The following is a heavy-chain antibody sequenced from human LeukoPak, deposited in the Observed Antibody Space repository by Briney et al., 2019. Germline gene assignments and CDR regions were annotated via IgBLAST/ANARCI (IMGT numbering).Heavy chain of an antibody. V-gene: IGHV4-59*01. D-gene: IGHD3-22*01. CDR3: ARVNYYDSSGPTWEDY. CDR1: GGSISSYY. J-gene: IGHJ4*02. Sequence: PSETLSLTCTVSGGSISSYYWSWIRQPPGKGLEWIGYIYYSGSTNYNPSLKSRVTISVDTSKNQFSLKLSSVTAADTAVCYCARVNYYDSSGPTWEDYWGQGTLVTVSS. CDR2: IYYSGST.